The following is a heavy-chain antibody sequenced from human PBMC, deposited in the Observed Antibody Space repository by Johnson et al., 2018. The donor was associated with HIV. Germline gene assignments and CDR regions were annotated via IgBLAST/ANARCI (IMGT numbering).Heavy chain of an antibody. J-gene: IGHJ3*02. CDR2: IRWNVGIA. V-gene: IGHV3-20*01. Sequence: VQLVESGGGVVRPGGSLRLSCAASGFIFDQYGLSWVRQVPGKGMEWVSGIRWNVGIAGYADFVKRRCTISRDNAETPLYLQMNSLRAGGTALYHCARDRIIIMTLGADVFESWGEGTMVTVSS. D-gene: IGHD3-16*01. CDR1: GFIFDQYG. CDR3: ARDRIIIMTLGADVFES.